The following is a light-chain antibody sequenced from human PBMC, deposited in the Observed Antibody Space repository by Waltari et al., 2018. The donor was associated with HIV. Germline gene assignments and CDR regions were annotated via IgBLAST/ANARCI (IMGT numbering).Light chain of an antibody. J-gene: IGKJ4*01. Sequence: DIVMTQSPDSLAVSLCARATVTCPSSRTVPYNRNYLDWYQQKPGQAPKVLIYWASTRASGVPDRFSGSGSGTDFSLTISRVQADDVAIYYCQQYYTLRSTFGGGTKIEI. CDR3: QQYYTLRST. CDR2: WAS. V-gene: IGKV4-1*01. CDR1: RTVPYNRNY.